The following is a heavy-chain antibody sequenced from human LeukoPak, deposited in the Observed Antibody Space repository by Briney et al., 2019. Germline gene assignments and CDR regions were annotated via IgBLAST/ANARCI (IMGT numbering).Heavy chain of an antibody. CDR2: INYSGST. J-gene: IGHJ4*02. V-gene: IGHV4-59*08. CDR3: ARGARAGYNLDPFDY. CDR1: GGSMSSYY. D-gene: IGHD5-24*01. Sequence: PSETLSLTCTVSGGSMSSYYWSWIRQPPGKGMEWIGYINYSGSTKYNPSLKSRVTISVDTSKNQFPLKLSSVTAADTAVYYCARGARAGYNLDPFDYWGQGTLVTVYS.